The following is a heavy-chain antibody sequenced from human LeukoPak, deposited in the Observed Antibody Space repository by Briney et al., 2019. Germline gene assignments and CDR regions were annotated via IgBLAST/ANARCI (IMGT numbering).Heavy chain of an antibody. J-gene: IGHJ6*02. V-gene: IGHV3-48*03. CDR3: ARRLPYFGMDV. CDR2: ASRGARTI. CDR1: GFTFSLYE. Sequence: SGGSLRLSCVASGFTFSLYEVNWVRQAPGKGLEWVSYASRGARTIYYADSVMGRFTISRDNAENSLFLQMNSLRDEDTAVYYCARRLPYFGMDVWGQGTTVTVSS.